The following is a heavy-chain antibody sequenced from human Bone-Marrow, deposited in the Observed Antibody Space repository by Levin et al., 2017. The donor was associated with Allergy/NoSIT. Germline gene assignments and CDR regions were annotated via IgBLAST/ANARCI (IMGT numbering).Heavy chain of an antibody. CDR1: GGSFSGYY. D-gene: IGHD3-22*01. Sequence: NPSETLSLTCAVYGGSFSGYYWSWIRQPPGKGLEWIGEINHSGSTNYNPSLKSRVTISVDTSKNQFSLKLSSVTAADTAVYYCARCVRLRYDSSGYYYRGVRCGYFDYWGQGTLVTVSS. CDR2: INHSGST. V-gene: IGHV4-34*01. CDR3: ARCVRLRYDSSGYYYRGVRCGYFDY. J-gene: IGHJ4*02.